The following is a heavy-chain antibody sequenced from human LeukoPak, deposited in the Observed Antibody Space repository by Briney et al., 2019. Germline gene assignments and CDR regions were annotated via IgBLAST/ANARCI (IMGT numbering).Heavy chain of an antibody. CDR3: ARGTDSSSSGDY. Sequence: AASVKVSCKAYGYTFTSYDINWVRQATGQGLEWMGWMNPNSGNTGYAQKFQGRVTITRNTSISTAYMELSSLRSEDTAVYYCARGTDSSSSGDYWGQGTLVTVSS. V-gene: IGHV1-8*03. D-gene: IGHD6-6*01. CDR2: MNPNSGNT. J-gene: IGHJ4*02. CDR1: GYTFTSYD.